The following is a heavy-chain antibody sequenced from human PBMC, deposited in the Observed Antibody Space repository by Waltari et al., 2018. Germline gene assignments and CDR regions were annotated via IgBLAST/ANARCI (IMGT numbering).Heavy chain of an antibody. CDR2: IRSGVNNYAT. CDR3: AKQKTGGANDW. J-gene: IGHJ4*02. Sequence: EVQLVESGGGLVQPGGSMKLSCATSGFGFRRSTMHWVRQASGKGLEWVGRIRSGVNNYATAYGASVKDRFIISRDDSRNTVYLEMNSLKNEDTAVYYCAKQKTGGANDWWGQGTLVTVSA. CDR1: GFGFRRST. D-gene: IGHD3-16*01. V-gene: IGHV3-73*02.